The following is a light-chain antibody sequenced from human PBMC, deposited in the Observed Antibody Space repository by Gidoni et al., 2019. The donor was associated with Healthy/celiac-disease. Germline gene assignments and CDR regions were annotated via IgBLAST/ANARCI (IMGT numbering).Light chain of an antibody. Sequence: EFVLTQSPATLSLSPGERATLSCRASQSVSSYLAWYQQKPGQAPRLLIYDATNRATGIPARFSGSGSGTDFTLTISSLEPEDFAVYYCQQRSNWPLTFGQXTRLEIK. CDR3: QQRSNWPLT. CDR2: DAT. J-gene: IGKJ5*01. CDR1: QSVSSY. V-gene: IGKV3-11*01.